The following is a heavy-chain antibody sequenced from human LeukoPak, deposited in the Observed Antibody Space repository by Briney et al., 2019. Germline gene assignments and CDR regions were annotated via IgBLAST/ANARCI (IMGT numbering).Heavy chain of an antibody. CDR2: ISGSGGST. V-gene: IGHV3-23*01. CDR1: GFTFSSYA. J-gene: IGHJ4*02. D-gene: IGHD3-10*01. Sequence: GGTLRLSCAASGFTFSSYAMSWVRQAPGKGLEWVSAISGSGGSTYYADSVKGRFTISRDNSKNTLYLQMNSLRAEDTAVYHCAKDNGYYGSGSYYDYWGQGTLVTVSS. CDR3: AKDNGYYGSGSYYDY.